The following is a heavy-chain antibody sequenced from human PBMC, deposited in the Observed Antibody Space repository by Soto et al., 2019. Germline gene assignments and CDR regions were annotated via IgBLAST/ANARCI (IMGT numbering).Heavy chain of an antibody. J-gene: IGHJ5*02. Sequence: XXTLSLARTVAGDSICSYSWXWITQPPGKGLEWIGYIYYSESTNYNPSLKSRVIISVDTSKNQFSLRLSSVTPADTAVYYCARAYYDNSVYSLDPWGQGTLVTVSS. CDR3: ARAYYDNSVYSLDP. CDR2: IYYSEST. CDR1: GDSICSYS. D-gene: IGHD3-22*01. V-gene: IGHV4-59*01.